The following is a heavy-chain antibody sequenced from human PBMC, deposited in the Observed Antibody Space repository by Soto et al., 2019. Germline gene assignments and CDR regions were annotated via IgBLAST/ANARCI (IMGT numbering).Heavy chain of an antibody. CDR2: ISYDGSNK. J-gene: IGHJ4*02. CDR3: ARGGGYDFWSGYPFDY. D-gene: IGHD3-3*01. CDR1: GFTFRNYA. Sequence: QVQLVESGGGVVQPGRSLRLSCAASGFTFRNYAMHWVRQAPGKGLEWVAVISYDGSNKYYADSVKGRFTISRDNSKNTLYLQMNSLRAADTAVYYCARGGGYDFWSGYPFDYWGQGTLVTVSS. V-gene: IGHV3-30-3*01.